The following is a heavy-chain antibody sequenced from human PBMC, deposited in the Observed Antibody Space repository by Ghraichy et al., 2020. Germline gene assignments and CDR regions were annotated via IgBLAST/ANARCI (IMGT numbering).Heavy chain of an antibody. V-gene: IGHV4-30-4*01. CDR1: GGSISSGDYY. CDR3: ARIYYDFWSGPSQFDY. CDR2: IYYSGST. D-gene: IGHD3-3*01. J-gene: IGHJ4*02. Sequence: SETLSLTCTVSGGSISSGDYYWSWIRQPPGNGLEWIGYIYYSGSTYYNPSLKSRVTISVDTSKNQFSLKLSSVTAADTAVYYCARIYYDFWSGPSQFDYWGQGTLVTVSS.